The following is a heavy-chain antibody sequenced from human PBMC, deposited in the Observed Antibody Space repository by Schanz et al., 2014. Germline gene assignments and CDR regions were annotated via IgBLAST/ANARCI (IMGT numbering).Heavy chain of an antibody. J-gene: IGHJ3*02. Sequence: EVQLVESGGGLVKPGGSLRLSCTASGFSFDSYNMNWVRQSPGKGLEWVAFLSFDSRHIYYADSVKGRFTISRDSSKNTLYLQMNSLRGDDTAVYYRARADYSSSWNGFDIWGQGTMVTVSS. D-gene: IGHD6-13*01. CDR2: LSFDSRHI. V-gene: IGHV3-21*01. CDR1: GFSFDSYN. CDR3: ARADYSSSWNGFDI.